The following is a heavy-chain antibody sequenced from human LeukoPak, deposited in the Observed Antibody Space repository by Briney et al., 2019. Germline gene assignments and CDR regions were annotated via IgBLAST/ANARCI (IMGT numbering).Heavy chain of an antibody. J-gene: IGHJ3*02. V-gene: IGHV3-23*01. CDR2: ISGSGGST. CDR3: AKANVRSLWFGESSTKINDAFDI. D-gene: IGHD3-10*01. CDR1: GFTFSSYA. Sequence: PGGSLRLSCAASGFTFSSYAISWVRQAPGKGLEWVSAISGSGGSTYYADSVKGRFTISRDNSKNTLYLQMNSLRAEDTAVYYCAKANVRSLWFGESSTKINDAFDIWGQGTMVTVSS.